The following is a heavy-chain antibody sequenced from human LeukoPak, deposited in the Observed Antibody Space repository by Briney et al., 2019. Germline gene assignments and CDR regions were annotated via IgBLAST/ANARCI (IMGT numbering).Heavy chain of an antibody. J-gene: IGHJ4*02. CDR1: GYTFTGYY. V-gene: IGHV1-2*02. Sequence: GASVKVSCKASGYTFTGYYMHWVRQAPGQGLEWMGWINPNSGGTNYAQKFQGRVTMTRDTSIRTAYMELSRLRSDDTAVYYCVIWFGELLSGDYWGQGTLVTVSS. CDR3: VIWFGELLSGDY. CDR2: INPNSGGT. D-gene: IGHD3-10*01.